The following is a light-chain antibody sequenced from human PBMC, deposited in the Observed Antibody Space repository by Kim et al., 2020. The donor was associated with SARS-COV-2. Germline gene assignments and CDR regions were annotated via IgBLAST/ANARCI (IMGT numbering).Light chain of an antibody. Sequence: QAVSVSGSPGQSITISCTGTSSDIGAYNYVSWCQQHPGKAPKLLIFDVSKRPSGVSSRFSGSKSANTASLTISGLQAEDEADYYCSSYTISNAWVFG. J-gene: IGLJ3*02. CDR1: SSDIGAYNY. CDR3: SSYTISNAWV. V-gene: IGLV2-14*01. CDR2: DVS.